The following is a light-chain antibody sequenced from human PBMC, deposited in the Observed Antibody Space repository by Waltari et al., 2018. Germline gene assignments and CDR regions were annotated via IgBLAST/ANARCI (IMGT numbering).Light chain of an antibody. CDR3: CSYAGSYTWV. V-gene: IGLV2-23*01. J-gene: IGLJ3*02. Sequence: QSALTQPASVSGSPGQSITISCTGTSSDVGNYNRVSWYQQYPGKAPQVMIYDDNRRPSGVSARFSGSKSGNTASLTISGVQAEDEADYYCCSYAGSYTWVFGGGTKLTVL. CDR2: DDN. CDR1: SSDVGNYNR.